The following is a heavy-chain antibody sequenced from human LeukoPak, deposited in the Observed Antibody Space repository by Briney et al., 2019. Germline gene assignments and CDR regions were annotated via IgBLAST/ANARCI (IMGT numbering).Heavy chain of an antibody. J-gene: IGHJ3*02. CDR2: ISAYNGNT. CDR3: ARDLEYQLPPGNDAFDI. V-gene: IGHV1-18*01. CDR1: GYTFTRYG. Sequence: ASVKFSCKASGYTFTRYGISWVRQAPGQGLEWMGWISAYNGNTNHAQKLQGRVTMTTDTSTSTAYMELRSLRSDDTAVYYCARDLEYQLPPGNDAFDIWGQGTMVTVSS. D-gene: IGHD2-2*01.